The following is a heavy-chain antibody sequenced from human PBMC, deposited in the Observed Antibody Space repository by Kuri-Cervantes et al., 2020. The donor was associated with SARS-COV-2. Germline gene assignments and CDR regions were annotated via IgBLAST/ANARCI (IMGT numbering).Heavy chain of an antibody. CDR1: GGSISSYY. CDR2: IYYSGST. Sequence: SETLSLTCTVSGGSISSYYWSWIRQSPGKGLEWIGYIYYSGSTNYNPSLKSLVTISVDTSKNQFSLKLSPVTAADTAVYYCARTPTVTTYWYYYCYMDVWGKGTTVTVSS. J-gene: IGHJ6*03. D-gene: IGHD4-17*01. V-gene: IGHV4-59*08. CDR3: ARTPTVTTYWYYYCYMDV.